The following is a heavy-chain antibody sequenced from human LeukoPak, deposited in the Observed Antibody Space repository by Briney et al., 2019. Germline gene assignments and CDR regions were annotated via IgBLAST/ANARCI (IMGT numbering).Heavy chain of an antibody. Sequence: PGGSLRLSCAASGFTFDDYGMSWVRQAPRKGLEWISGIKWNGDSTGYADSVKGRFTISRDNAKNYLHLQMNSLRAEDTALYYCARDIGSGYYFAEDYWGQGTLVTVSS. CDR2: IKWNGDST. D-gene: IGHD3-22*01. CDR1: GFTFDDYG. J-gene: IGHJ4*02. CDR3: ARDIGSGYYFAEDY. V-gene: IGHV3-20*04.